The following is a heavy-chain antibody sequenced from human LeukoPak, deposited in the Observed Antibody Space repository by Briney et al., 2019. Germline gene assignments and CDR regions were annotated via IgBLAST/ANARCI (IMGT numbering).Heavy chain of an antibody. CDR3: ARVLVAADTADNWFDP. J-gene: IGHJ5*02. V-gene: IGHV4-59*01. Sequence: SVTLSLTCTVSGGSISSYYWSWIRQPPGKGLEWIGYIYYSGSTNYNPSLKSRVTISVDTSKNQFSLRLSSVTAADTAVYYCARVLVAADTADNWFDPWGQGTLVTVSS. CDR2: IYYSGST. D-gene: IGHD2-15*01. CDR1: GGSISSYY.